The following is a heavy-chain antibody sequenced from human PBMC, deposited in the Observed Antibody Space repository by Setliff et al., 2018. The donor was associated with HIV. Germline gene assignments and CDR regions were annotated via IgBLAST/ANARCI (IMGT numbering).Heavy chain of an antibody. Sequence: NPSETLSLTCTVSGGSISSGVFYWSWIRQFPGKGLEWIGYIHYSGSTYYKPSLRSPVTMSVDTSKNQFSLKLSSVTAADTAVYYCARASAERSAVRGLAIAFDLWGRGTLVTVSS. CDR1: GGSISSGVFY. V-gene: IGHV4-31*01. D-gene: IGHD3-10*01. CDR3: ARASAERSAVRGLAIAFDL. J-gene: IGHJ2*01. CDR2: IHYSGST.